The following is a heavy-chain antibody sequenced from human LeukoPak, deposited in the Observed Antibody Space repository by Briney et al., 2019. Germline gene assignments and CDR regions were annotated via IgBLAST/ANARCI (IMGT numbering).Heavy chain of an antibody. CDR3: ARTPSGSYVDY. CDR2: ISSNGGST. Sequence: PGGSLRLSCAASGFTFSSYAMHWVRQAPGKGLEYVSAISSNGGSTYYANSVKGRFTISRDNSKNTLYLQMGSQRAEDMAVYYCARTPSGSYVDYWGQGTLVTVSS. J-gene: IGHJ4*02. CDR1: GFTFSSYA. V-gene: IGHV3-64*01. D-gene: IGHD1-26*01.